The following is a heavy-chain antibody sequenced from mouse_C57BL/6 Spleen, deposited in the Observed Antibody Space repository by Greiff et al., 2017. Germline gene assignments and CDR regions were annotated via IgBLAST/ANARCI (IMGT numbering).Heavy chain of an antibody. CDR1: GFTFSSYG. D-gene: IGHD4-1*01. CDR2: ISSGGSYT. Sequence: EVQRVESGGDLVKPGGSLKLSCAASGFTFSSYGMSWVRQTPDKRLEWVATISSGGSYTYYPDSVKGRFTISRDNAKNTLYLQMGSLKSEDTAMYYCARHRTGTSFDYWGQGTTLTVSS. J-gene: IGHJ2*01. CDR3: ARHRTGTSFDY. V-gene: IGHV5-6*01.